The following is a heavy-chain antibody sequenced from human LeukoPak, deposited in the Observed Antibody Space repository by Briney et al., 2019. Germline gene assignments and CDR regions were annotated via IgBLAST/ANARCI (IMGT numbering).Heavy chain of an antibody. CDR3: AKPRGTMVPTEGDY. CDR1: GFTFSSYS. V-gene: IGHV3-21*01. J-gene: IGHJ4*02. D-gene: IGHD3-10*01. Sequence: GGSLRLSCAASGFTFSSYSMNWVRQAPGKGLEWVSSISSSSSYIYYADSVKGRFTISRDNAKNSLYLQMNSLRAEDTAVYYCAKPRGTMVPTEGDYWGQGTLVTVSS. CDR2: ISSSSSYI.